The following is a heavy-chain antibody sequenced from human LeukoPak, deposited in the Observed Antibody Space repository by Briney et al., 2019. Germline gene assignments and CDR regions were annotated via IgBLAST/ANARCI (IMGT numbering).Heavy chain of an antibody. CDR2: IYTSGSS. V-gene: IGHV4-61*02. Sequence: SQTLSLTCTGSGGSISSGSYYWRWIRQPAGKGLEWIARIYTSGSSNYKPSLKSRVTISGDTSKNQFSLKLSSVTAADTAVYYCARDGYYDFWSGYPSEYFQHWGQGTLVTVSS. D-gene: IGHD3-3*01. CDR1: GGSISSGSYY. J-gene: IGHJ1*01. CDR3: ARDGYYDFWSGYPSEYFQH.